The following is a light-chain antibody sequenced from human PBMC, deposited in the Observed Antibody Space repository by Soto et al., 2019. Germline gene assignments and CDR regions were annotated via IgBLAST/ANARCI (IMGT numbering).Light chain of an antibody. V-gene: IGKV3D-11*01. CDR3: QQRSNWPIT. Sequence: EVVMTQSPATLSVSPGEGVTLSCRASQGIGDTLAWYQHKPGQTPRLLIYDTSTRATGVPDRFSGSGSGTDFTLTISSLEPEDFAVYYCQQRSNWPITFGQGTRLEIK. CDR1: QGIGDT. J-gene: IGKJ5*01. CDR2: DTS.